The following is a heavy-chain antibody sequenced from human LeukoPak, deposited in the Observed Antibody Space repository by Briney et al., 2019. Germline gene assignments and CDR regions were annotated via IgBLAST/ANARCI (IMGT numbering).Heavy chain of an antibody. D-gene: IGHD3-10*01. Sequence: GGSLRLSCAASGFTFSSYAMHWVRQAPGKGLEWVAVISYDGSNKYYADSVKGRFTISRDNSKNTLYLQMNSLRAEDTAVYYCARDPYPYYYGSGSYYLPEWGQGTLVTVSS. CDR2: ISYDGSNK. CDR3: ARDPYPYYYGSGSYYLPE. V-gene: IGHV3-30-3*01. CDR1: GFTFSSYA. J-gene: IGHJ4*02.